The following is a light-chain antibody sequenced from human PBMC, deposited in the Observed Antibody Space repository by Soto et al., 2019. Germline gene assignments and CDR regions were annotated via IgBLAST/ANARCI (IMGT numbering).Light chain of an antibody. Sequence: QSALTQPPSASGSPGQSVTISCTGTKNDIGVYDFVSWYQHHPGKAPRLIIYEVVQRPSGVPDRFSGSKSGNMASLTVSGLQAEDEADYFCKSYAGSNTYVFGSGTKVTAL. CDR2: EVV. CDR1: KNDIGVYDF. CDR3: KSYAGSNTYV. V-gene: IGLV2-8*01. J-gene: IGLJ1*01.